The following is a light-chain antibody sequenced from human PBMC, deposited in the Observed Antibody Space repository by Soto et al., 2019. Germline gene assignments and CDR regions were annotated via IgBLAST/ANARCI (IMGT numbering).Light chain of an antibody. J-gene: IGLJ1*01. CDR1: SSDVGAFNY. CDR2: DVS. Sequence: HSALTQPASVSGSPGQAITISCTGTSSDVGAFNYVSWYQQHPGKAPKLMIYDVSYRPSGVSNRFSGSKSGNTASLTISGLQAEDEADYYCCSYTTSSTLYVFGTGTKLTVL. CDR3: CSYTTSSTLYV. V-gene: IGLV2-14*03.